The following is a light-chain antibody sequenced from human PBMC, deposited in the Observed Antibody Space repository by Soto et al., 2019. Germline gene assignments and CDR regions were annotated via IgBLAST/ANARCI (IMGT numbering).Light chain of an antibody. CDR2: DAS. CDR1: QTVRNNY. CDR3: QQYLVTPWT. V-gene: IGKV3-20*01. J-gene: IGKJ1*01. Sequence: EFVLTQSPGTLSLSPGERATLSCRASQTVRNNYLAWYQQKPGQAPRLLIYDASSRATGIPDRFSGSGSGTDFTLTIGRLEPEDFAVYYCQQYLVTPWTFGQGTKVDIK.